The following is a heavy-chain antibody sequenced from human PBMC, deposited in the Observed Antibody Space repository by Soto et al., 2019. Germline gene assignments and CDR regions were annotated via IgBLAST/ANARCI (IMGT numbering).Heavy chain of an antibody. CDR2: ISPFNGNT. J-gene: IGHJ6*02. CDR3: ERDQSCDRSYDYGIDF. Sequence: QVQLVQSGAEVKKPGASVKVSCKSSGYPFTHYGITWVRQAPGQGLEWMGWISPFNGNTNYGQTLQGRVTLTTDKSTSTVYMELRSLRSDDTAGYYCERDQSCDRSYDYGIDFWGQGTTVTVSS. D-gene: IGHD3-16*01. CDR1: GYPFTHYG. V-gene: IGHV1-18*01.